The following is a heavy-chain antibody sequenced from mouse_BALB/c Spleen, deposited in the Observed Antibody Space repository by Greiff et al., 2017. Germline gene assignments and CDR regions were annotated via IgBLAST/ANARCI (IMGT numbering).Heavy chain of an antibody. CDR2: IDPSDSYT. V-gene: IGHV1-69*02. CDR1: GYTFTSYW. CDR3: ARWGPDY. D-gene: IGHD3-3*01. J-gene: IGHJ2*01. Sequence: VQLPQSGAELVKPGASVKLSCQASGYTFTSYWMHWVKQRPGQGLEWSGEIDPSDSYTNYNQKFKGKAKLTVDKSSSTAYMQLSSLTSEDSAVYYCARWGPDYWGQGTTLTVSS.